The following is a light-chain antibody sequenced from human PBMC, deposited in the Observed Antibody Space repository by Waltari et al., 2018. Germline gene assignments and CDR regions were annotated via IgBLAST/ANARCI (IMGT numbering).Light chain of an antibody. Sequence: QAVLNQPPSVSATPGQRVSISCSGGGSSVGHSSVTWYQHFTGEAPKLLIFANDQRPSGVPDRFSGSKSGASASLVISGLQSDDEGEYFCATWDDTLSGPVFGGGTKVTVL. CDR2: AND. V-gene: IGLV1-44*01. J-gene: IGLJ3*02. CDR3: ATWDDTLSGPV. CDR1: GSSVGHSS.